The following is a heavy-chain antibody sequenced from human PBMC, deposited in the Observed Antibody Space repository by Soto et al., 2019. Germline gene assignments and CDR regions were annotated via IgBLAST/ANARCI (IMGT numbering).Heavy chain of an antibody. D-gene: IGHD3-3*01. CDR2: IWYDGSNK. CDR3: ARDYRDFWSGYSVLNNWFDP. J-gene: IGHJ5*02. V-gene: IGHV3-33*01. CDR1: GFTFCSYG. Sequence: GGSLRLSCAASGFTFCSYGMHWVRQAPGKGLEWVAVIWYDGSNKYYADSVKGRFTISRDNSKNTLYLQMNSLRAEDTAVYYCARDYRDFWSGYSVLNNWFDPWGQGTLVTVSS.